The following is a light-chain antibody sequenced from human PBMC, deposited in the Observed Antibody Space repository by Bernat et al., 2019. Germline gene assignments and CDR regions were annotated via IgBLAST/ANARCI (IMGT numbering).Light chain of an antibody. J-gene: IGKJ5*01. CDR2: HAS. V-gene: IGKV3-15*01. CDR1: QSVSSN. CDR3: QHFNNWPPKGT. Sequence: EIVMTQSPATLSVSPGERATLSCRASQSVSSNLAWYQQKPGQAPRLLMYHASTRTTGVPARFSGSGSGTEFTLTIRSLHSEDFAVYYCQHFNNWPPKGTFGQGTRLEIK.